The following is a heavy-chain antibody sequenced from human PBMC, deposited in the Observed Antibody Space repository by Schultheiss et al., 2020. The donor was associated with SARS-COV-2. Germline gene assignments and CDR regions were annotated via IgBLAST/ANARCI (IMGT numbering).Heavy chain of an antibody. Sequence: GGSLRLSCAASGFTVSSNYMSWVRQAPGKGLEWVSVIYSGGSTYYADSVKGRFTISRDNSKNTLYLQMNSLRAEDTAVYYCAKEAMTTVTIRPYYFDYWGQGTLVTVSS. CDR3: AKEAMTTVTIRPYYFDY. V-gene: IGHV3-53*01. D-gene: IGHD4-17*01. CDR1: GFTVSSNY. CDR2: IYSGGST. J-gene: IGHJ4*02.